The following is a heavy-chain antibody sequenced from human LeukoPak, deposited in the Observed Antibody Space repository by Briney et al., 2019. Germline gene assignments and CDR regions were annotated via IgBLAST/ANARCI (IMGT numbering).Heavy chain of an antibody. CDR3: ARETYYYDSSGYYNSRSFDY. V-gene: IGHV3-21*01. D-gene: IGHD3-22*01. CDR1: GFTFSSYS. CDR2: ISSSSSYI. Sequence: GGSLRLSCAASGFTFSSYSMNWVRQAPGKGLEWVSSISSSSSYIYYADSVKGRFTISRDNAKNPLYLQMNSLRAEDTAVYYCARETYYYDSSGYYNSRSFDYWGQGTLVTVSS. J-gene: IGHJ4*02.